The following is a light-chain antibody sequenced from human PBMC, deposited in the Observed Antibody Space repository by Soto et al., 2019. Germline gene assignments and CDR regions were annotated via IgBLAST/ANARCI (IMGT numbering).Light chain of an antibody. CDR2: DVS. CDR1: SSDVGAYNY. V-gene: IGLV2-14*01. Sequence: QSALTQPASVSGSPGQSITISCTGTSSDVGAYNYVSWYQQHPAKVPKLMIYDVSNRPSGVSDRFSGSKSGNTASLTISGLQAEDEADYYCYSYTSGSTDVFGTGTKLTVL. J-gene: IGLJ1*01. CDR3: YSYTSGSTDV.